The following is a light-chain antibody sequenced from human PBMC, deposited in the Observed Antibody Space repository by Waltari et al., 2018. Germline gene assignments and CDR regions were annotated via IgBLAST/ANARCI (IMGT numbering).Light chain of an antibody. CDR1: KMGDKF. Sequence: SYELTQPPSVSVSPGQTASITCSGHKMGDKFACWYQQKPGQSPVLVIYQSTKRPSGIPGRFSGSNSGNTATLTSSGTQAMDGADYYCQAWDTITGGVFGGGTKLTVL. CDR2: QST. V-gene: IGLV3-1*01. CDR3: QAWDTITGGV. J-gene: IGLJ2*01.